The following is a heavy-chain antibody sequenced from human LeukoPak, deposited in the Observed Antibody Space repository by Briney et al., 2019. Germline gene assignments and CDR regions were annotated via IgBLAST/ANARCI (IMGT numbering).Heavy chain of an antibody. V-gene: IGHV4-4*07. Sequence: PSETLSLTCTVSGGSISSYYWSWIRQPAGKGLEWIGRIYTSGSTNYNPSPKSRVTMSVDTSKNQFSLKLSSVTAADTAVYYCAREIFGYCSGGSCYQGTTSFDPWGQGTLVTVSS. CDR1: GGSISSYY. CDR2: IYTSGST. J-gene: IGHJ5*02. D-gene: IGHD2-15*01. CDR3: AREIFGYCSGGSCYQGTTSFDP.